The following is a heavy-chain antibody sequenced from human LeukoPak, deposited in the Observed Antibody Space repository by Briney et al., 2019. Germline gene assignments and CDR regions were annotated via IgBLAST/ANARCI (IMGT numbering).Heavy chain of an antibody. CDR1: GAYLSDYY. D-gene: IGHD3-9*01. J-gene: IGHJ6*02. CDR3: ASSIRYFDPYGMDV. Sequence: SETLSLTCAVYGAYLSDYYWSWIRQPPGKGLQWIGEVAHKGPTVYSPTLNRKYNPSLKSRVTISVDTSKNQFSLKLSSVTAADTAVYYCASSIRYFDPYGMDVWGQGTTVTVSS. V-gene: IGHV4-34*01. CDR2: VAHKGPT.